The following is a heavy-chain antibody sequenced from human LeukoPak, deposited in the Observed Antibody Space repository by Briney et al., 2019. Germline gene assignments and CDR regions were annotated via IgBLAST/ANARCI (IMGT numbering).Heavy chain of an antibody. J-gene: IGHJ4*02. D-gene: IGHD1-26*01. CDR3: ARLSDLYNGTYLLDS. Sequence: PSETLSLTCTVSGGSVTSYYWSWIRQPPGKGLEWVGYGDHLGEVVYNPPLQSRVTISIDASNSQFSLRLTSVTATDTAVYHCARLSDLYNGTYLLDSWSQGTLVIASS. CDR2: GDHLGEV. CDR1: GGSVTSYY. V-gene: IGHV4-59*08.